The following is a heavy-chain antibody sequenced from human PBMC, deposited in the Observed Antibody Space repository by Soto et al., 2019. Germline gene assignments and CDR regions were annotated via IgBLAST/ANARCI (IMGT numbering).Heavy chain of an antibody. Sequence: QVQLVQSGAEVKKPGSSVKVSCKASGGTFSSYAISWVRQAPGQGLEWMGGIIPIFGTANYAQKFQGRVTITAHKSTSTAYMELSSLRSEDTAVYYCARDIVVVVAATRYYYGMVVWGQGTTVTVSS. D-gene: IGHD2-15*01. J-gene: IGHJ6*02. CDR1: GGTFSSYA. CDR3: ARDIVVVVAATRYYYGMVV. CDR2: IIPIFGTA. V-gene: IGHV1-69*06.